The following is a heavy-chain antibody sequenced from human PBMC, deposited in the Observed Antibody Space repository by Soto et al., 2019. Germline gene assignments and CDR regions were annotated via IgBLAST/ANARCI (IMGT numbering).Heavy chain of an antibody. CDR3: ARHHVRGRTIAGAAEF. V-gene: IGHV4-34*01. CDR2: INHSGNT. CDR1: GKSLSGYY. D-gene: IGHD1-26*01. Sequence: QVQLQQWGAGLLKPSETLSLTCAVYGKSLSGYYWSWIRQPPGKALEWIGEINHSGNTNYNPSLKSRVTISVDTSKNQLFLNLSSVTAADTAMYYCARHHVRGRTIAGAAEFWGQGTWSPSPQ. J-gene: IGHJ4*02.